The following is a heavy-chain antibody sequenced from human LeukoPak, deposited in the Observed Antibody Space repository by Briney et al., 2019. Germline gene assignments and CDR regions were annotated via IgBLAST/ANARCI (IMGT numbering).Heavy chain of an antibody. J-gene: IGHJ4*02. D-gene: IGHD3-22*01. CDR3: ARDRARVSDY. V-gene: IGHV3-21*01. CDR1: GFTFSTYS. Sequence: GGSLRLSCAPSGFTFSTYSMNWVRQAPGKGLEWVSAISSDSNYIYYTDSVKGRFTISRDNAKNSLYLQMNSLRAEDTAVYYCARDRARVSDYWGQGTLVTVSS. CDR2: ISSDSNYI.